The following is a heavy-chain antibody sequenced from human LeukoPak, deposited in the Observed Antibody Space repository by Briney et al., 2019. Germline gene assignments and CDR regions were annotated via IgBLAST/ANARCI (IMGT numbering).Heavy chain of an antibody. CDR1: GFTFSSYS. CDR3: ARDPGGWYCSSTSCYYY. CDR2: ISSSSGTI. V-gene: IGHV3-48*01. Sequence: GGSLRLSCAASGFTFSSYSMNWVRQAPGKGLEWVSYISSSSGTIYYADSVKGRFTISRDNAKTSLYLQMNSLRAEDTAVYYCARDPGGWYCSSTSCYYYWGQGTLVTVSS. J-gene: IGHJ4*02. D-gene: IGHD2-2*01.